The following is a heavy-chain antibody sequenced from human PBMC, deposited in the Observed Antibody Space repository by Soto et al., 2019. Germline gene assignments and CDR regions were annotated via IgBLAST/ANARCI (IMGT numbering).Heavy chain of an antibody. D-gene: IGHD3-9*01. Sequence: GGSLRLSCAASGFTFSDYYMSWIRQAPGKGLEWVSYISSSSVYTNYADSVKGRFTISRDNAKNSLYLQMNSLRAEDTAVYYCAIGGDNLTAYYTSDYWGQGTLVTVSS. CDR2: ISSSSVYT. CDR3: AIGGDNLTAYYTSDY. J-gene: IGHJ4*02. V-gene: IGHV3-11*05. CDR1: GFTFSDYY.